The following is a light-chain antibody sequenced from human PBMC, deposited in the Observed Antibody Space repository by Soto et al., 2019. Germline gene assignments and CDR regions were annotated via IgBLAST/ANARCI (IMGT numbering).Light chain of an antibody. J-gene: IGLJ3*02. CDR2: STN. Sequence: QTVVTQEPSFSVSPGGTVTLTCGLNSGSVSTNYYPSWYQQTPGQAPRTLIYSTNTRSSGVPDRFSGSILGNKAALTITGAQADDESDYYSVLYMGGGIRVFGGGTKLTVL. CDR3: VLYMGGGIRV. CDR1: SGSVSTNYY. V-gene: IGLV8-61*01.